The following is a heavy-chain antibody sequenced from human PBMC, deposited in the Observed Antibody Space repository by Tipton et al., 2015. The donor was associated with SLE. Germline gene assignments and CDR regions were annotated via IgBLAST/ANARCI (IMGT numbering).Heavy chain of an antibody. J-gene: IGHJ1*01. V-gene: IGHV4-61*09. CDR2: IYTSGST. D-gene: IGHD3-22*01. CDR3: ARGYWDSSGSPLQH. Sequence: TLSLTCTVSGGSISSGSYYWSWIRQPAGKGLEWIGYIYTSGSTNYNPPLKSRVTISVDTSKNQFSLKLSSVTAADTAVYYCARGYWDSSGSPLQHWGQGTLVTVSS. CDR1: GGSISSGSYY.